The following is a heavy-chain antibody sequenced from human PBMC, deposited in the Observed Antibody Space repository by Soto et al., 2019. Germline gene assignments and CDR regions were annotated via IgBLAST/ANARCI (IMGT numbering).Heavy chain of an antibody. Sequence: QVQLVESGGGVVQPGRSLRLSCAASGFTFKNNGMHWVRQAPGKGLEWVAIISYHGNNQFYADSVKGRFTISRDNSNNTLYLEMNSLRPEDTAVYYCAKDLALGFWSGNYYFDHWGHGTLVTVSS. CDR3: AKDLALGFWSGNYYFDH. CDR2: ISYHGNNQ. D-gene: IGHD3-3*01. J-gene: IGHJ4*01. CDR1: GFTFKNNG. V-gene: IGHV3-30*18.